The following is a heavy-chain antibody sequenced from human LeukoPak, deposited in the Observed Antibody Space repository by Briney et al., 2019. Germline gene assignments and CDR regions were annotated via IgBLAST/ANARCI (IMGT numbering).Heavy chain of an antibody. D-gene: IGHD6-25*01. CDR2: INHSGST. Sequence: SETLSLTCAVYGGSFSGYYWSWIRQPPGKGLEWIGEINHSGSTNYNPSLKSRVTISVDTSKNQFSLKLSSVTAADTAVYYCARLRPSYSQHWGQGTLVTVSS. J-gene: IGHJ1*01. CDR1: GGSFSGYY. V-gene: IGHV4-34*01. CDR3: ARLRPSYSQH.